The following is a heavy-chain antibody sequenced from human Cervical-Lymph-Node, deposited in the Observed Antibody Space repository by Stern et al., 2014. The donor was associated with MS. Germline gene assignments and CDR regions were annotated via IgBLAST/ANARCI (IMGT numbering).Heavy chain of an antibody. CDR3: TRALRIADRPSPGGHWFDP. Sequence: VQLVESGAEVEKPGASVKVSCKASGYIFTDYYLHWVRQAPGQGLEWMGRINPQSGGTSYAQSFQGRVPLTRDPSITTAYMDLSRLTSDDTAVYYCTRALRIADRPSPGGHWFDPWGQGTLVIVSS. J-gene: IGHJ5*02. D-gene: IGHD6-6*01. V-gene: IGHV1-2*02. CDR1: GYIFTDYY. CDR2: INPQSGGT.